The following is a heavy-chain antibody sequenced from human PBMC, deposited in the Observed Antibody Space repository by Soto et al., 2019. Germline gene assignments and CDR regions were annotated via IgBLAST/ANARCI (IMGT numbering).Heavy chain of an antibody. J-gene: IGHJ6*02. CDR1: GYTFTSYG. CDR2: IIAYNGNT. V-gene: IGHV1-18*01. CDR3: ARLRNIVVVVAAKYMAV. D-gene: IGHD2-15*01. Sequence: QVQLVQSGAEVKKPGASVKVSCKASGYTFTSYGISWVRQAPGQGLEWMGWIIAYNGNTNYAQKLQGRVTMTTDTSTSTAYMELRSLRSDDTAVYYCARLRNIVVVVAAKYMAVRGQGTTVTVSS.